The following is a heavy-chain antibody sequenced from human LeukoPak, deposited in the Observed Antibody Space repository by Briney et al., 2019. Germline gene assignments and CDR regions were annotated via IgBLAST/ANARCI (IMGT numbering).Heavy chain of an antibody. V-gene: IGHV3-23*01. CDR1: GFTFSSYA. D-gene: IGHD6-19*01. CDR2: ISGSGGST. CDR3: AKDRPYSSGWYGSIDY. J-gene: IGHJ4*02. Sequence: GGSLRLSCAASGFTFSSYAMSWVRQAPGKGLEWVSAISGSGGSTYYADSVKGRFPISRDNSKNTLYLQMNSLRAEDTAVYYCAKDRPYSSGWYGSIDYWGQGTLVTVSS.